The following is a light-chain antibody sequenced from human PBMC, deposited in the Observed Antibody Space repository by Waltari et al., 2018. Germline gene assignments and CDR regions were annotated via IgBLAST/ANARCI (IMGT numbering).Light chain of an antibody. J-gene: IGKJ1*01. CDR1: QTVSSN. Sequence: ETELTQSPATLSVSPGERVTLSCRASQTVSSNLAWYQQKPGQVPRLLVYGASIRATGIPARFSCSGSGTQFTLTINSLQSEDFAVYYCQQYNNWPPWTFGQGTKVEIK. V-gene: IGKV3-15*01. CDR2: GAS. CDR3: QQYNNWPPWT.